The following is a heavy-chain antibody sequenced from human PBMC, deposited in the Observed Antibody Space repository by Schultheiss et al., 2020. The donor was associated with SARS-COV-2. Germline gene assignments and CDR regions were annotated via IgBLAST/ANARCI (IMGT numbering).Heavy chain of an antibody. CDR3: ARDLERSSSLDY. CDR1: GFTVSSNY. J-gene: IGHJ4*02. V-gene: IGHV3-30*07. Sequence: LSLTCAASGFTVSSNYMSWVRQAPGKGLEWVAVISYDGSNKYYADSVKGRFTISRDNSKNTLYLQMNSLRAEDTAVYYCARDLERSSSLDYWGQGTLVTVSS. D-gene: IGHD6-13*01. CDR2: ISYDGSNK.